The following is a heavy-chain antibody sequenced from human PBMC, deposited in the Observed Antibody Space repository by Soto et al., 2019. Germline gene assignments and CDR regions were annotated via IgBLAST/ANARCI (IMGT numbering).Heavy chain of an antibody. D-gene: IGHD6-13*01. Sequence: GGSLRLSFAASGFTVSSNYMSWVRQAPGKGLEWVSVIYSGGSTYYADSVKGRFTISRDNSKNTLYLQMNSLRAEDTAVYYCAYGIAAAGTFDYWGQGTLVTVSS. J-gene: IGHJ4*02. V-gene: IGHV3-53*01. CDR3: AYGIAAAGTFDY. CDR1: GFTVSSNY. CDR2: IYSGGST.